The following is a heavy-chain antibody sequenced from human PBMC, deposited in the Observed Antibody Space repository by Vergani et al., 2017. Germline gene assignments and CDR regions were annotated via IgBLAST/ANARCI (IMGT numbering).Heavy chain of an antibody. CDR3: ARIGDYVDVVFDY. CDR1: GFTFSSYS. D-gene: IGHD4-17*01. Sequence: EVQLVESGGGLVKPGGSLRLSCAASGFTFSSYSMNWVRQAPGKGLEWVSSISSSSSYIYYADSVKGRFTISRDNAKNSLYLQMNSLRAEDTAVYYCARIGDYVDVVFDYWGQGTLVTVSS. CDR2: ISSSSSYI. J-gene: IGHJ4*02. V-gene: IGHV3-21*04.